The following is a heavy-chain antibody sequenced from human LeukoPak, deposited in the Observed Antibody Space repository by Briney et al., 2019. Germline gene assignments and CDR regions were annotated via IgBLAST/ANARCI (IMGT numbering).Heavy chain of an antibody. V-gene: IGHV1-69*05. J-gene: IGHJ6*03. CDR3: ASPRQQQRANYYYYMDV. CDR1: GGTFSSYA. CDR2: IIPIFGTA. D-gene: IGHD6-13*01. Sequence: ASVKVSCKASGGTFSSYAISWGRQAPGQGLEWMGGIIPIFGTANYAQKFQGRVTITTDESTSTAYMELSSLRSEDTAVYYCASPRQQQRANYYYYMDVWGKGTTVTVSS.